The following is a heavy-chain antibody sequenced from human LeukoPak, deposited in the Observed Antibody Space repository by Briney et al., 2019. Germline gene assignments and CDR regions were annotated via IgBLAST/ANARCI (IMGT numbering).Heavy chain of an antibody. CDR2: ISGSGGST. Sequence: GGSLRLSCAASGFTFSTYTMSWVRQAPGKGLEWVSAISGSGGSTYYADSVKGRFTISRDNSKDTLYLQMNSLRAEDTAVYYCAKRRELLPYYFDYWGQGTLVTVSS. CDR3: AKRRELLPYYFDY. CDR1: GFTFSTYT. V-gene: IGHV3-23*01. D-gene: IGHD1-26*01. J-gene: IGHJ4*02.